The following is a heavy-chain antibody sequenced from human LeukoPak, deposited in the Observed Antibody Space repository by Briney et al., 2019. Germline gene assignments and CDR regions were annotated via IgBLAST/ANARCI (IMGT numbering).Heavy chain of an antibody. V-gene: IGHV3-43*01. CDR1: GFTFDRFT. CDR3: AKEVDCPSDCLFFHS. CDR2: INRRGHT. Sequence: GGSLRLSCAATGFTFDRFTIHWVRQTPGKGLEWVSLINRRGHTFYADSVKGRFTISRDNSRNSVFLQMNSLRPEDTALYHCAKEVDCPSDCLFFHSWGQGTLVTVSS. J-gene: IGHJ4*02. D-gene: IGHD2-21*02.